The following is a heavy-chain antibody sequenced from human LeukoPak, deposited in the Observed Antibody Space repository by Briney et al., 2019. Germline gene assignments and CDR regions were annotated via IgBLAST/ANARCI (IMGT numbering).Heavy chain of an antibody. CDR2: ISAYNGNT. J-gene: IGHJ4*02. Sequence: ASVKVSCKASGYTFTSYGISWVRQAPGQGLEWMGWISAYNGNTNYAQKLQGRVTMTTDTSTSTAYMELRSLRSDDTAVYYCARLKGSSSYREIDFAYWGQGTLVTVSS. D-gene: IGHD6-13*01. CDR1: GYTFTSYG. V-gene: IGHV1-18*01. CDR3: ARLKGSSSYREIDFAY.